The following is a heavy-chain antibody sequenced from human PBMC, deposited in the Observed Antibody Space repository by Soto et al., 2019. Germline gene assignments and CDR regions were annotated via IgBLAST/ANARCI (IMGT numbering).Heavy chain of an antibody. V-gene: IGHV4-39*01. J-gene: IGHJ3*02. Sequence: SETLSLTCTVSGGSISSSSYYGVWIRQPPGKGLEWIGSIYYSGSTYYNPSLKSRVTISVDTSKNQFSLKLSSVTAADTAVYYCARRYSSGWLVAFDIWGQGTMVTVSS. CDR2: IYYSGST. D-gene: IGHD6-19*01. CDR1: GGSISSSSYY. CDR3: ARRYSSGWLVAFDI.